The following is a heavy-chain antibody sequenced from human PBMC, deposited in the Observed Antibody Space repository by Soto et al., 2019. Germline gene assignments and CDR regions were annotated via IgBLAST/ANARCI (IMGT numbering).Heavy chain of an antibody. CDR3: ARGPSGYPPERRYGMDV. CDR2: IIPIFGTA. D-gene: IGHD3-3*01. CDR1: GGTFSSYA. V-gene: IGHV1-69*13. J-gene: IGHJ6*02. Sequence: GASVKVSCKASGGTFSSYAISWVRQAPGQRLEWMGGIIPIFGTANYAQKFQGRVTITADESTSTAYMELSSLRSEDTAVYYCARGPSGYPPERRYGMDVWGQGTTVTVSS.